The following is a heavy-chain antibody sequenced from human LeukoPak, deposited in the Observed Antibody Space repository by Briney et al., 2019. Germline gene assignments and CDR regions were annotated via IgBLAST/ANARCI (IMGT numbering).Heavy chain of an antibody. CDR2: MNPNSGNT. CDR1: GYTSTSYD. V-gene: IGHV1-8*01. J-gene: IGHJ4*02. CDR3: ARVEDYGDYVYDRFDY. Sequence: ASVKVSCKASGYTSTSYDINWVRQATGQGLEWMGWMNPNSGNTGYAQKFQGRVTMTRNTSISTAYMELSSLRSEDTAVYYCARVEDYGDYVYDRFDYWGQGTLVTVSS. D-gene: IGHD4-17*01.